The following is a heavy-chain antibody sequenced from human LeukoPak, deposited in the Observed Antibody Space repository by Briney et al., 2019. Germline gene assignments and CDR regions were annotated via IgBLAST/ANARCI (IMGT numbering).Heavy chain of an antibody. D-gene: IGHD6-13*01. Sequence: SETLSLTCTVSGGSISSSSYYWGWIRQPPGKGLEWIGQIYHSGISNYNPSLKSRVTISVDKSNNHFSLKLSSVTAADTAMYYCASGGSSWYFDSWGQGTLVAVSS. V-gene: IGHV4-39*07. CDR2: IYHSGIS. CDR1: GGSISSSSYY. CDR3: ASGGSSWYFDS. J-gene: IGHJ4*02.